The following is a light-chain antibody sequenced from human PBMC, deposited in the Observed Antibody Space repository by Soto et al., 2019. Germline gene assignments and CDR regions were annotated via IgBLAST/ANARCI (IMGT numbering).Light chain of an antibody. J-gene: IGKJ1*01. V-gene: IGKV3-15*01. Sequence: EILLTQSPPTLSVSPGEGATLSCRASENINRNLAWYQQKPGQAPRLLIYDASTRATGIPARYSGSGYVTEFTLTISSLQSEDFGVYYCQQYNTWPSFGHGTKVEIK. CDR2: DAS. CDR3: QQYNTWPS. CDR1: ENINRN.